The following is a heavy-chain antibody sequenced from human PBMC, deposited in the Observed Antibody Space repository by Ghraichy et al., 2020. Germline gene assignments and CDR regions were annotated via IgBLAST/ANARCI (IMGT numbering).Heavy chain of an antibody. J-gene: IGHJ3*02. CDR1: GYTFTGYY. CDR3: AREGGGATSRNDAFDI. V-gene: IGHV1-2*02. CDR2: INPNSGGT. D-gene: IGHD1-26*01. Sequence: ASVKVSCKASGYTFTGYYMHWVRQAPGQGLEWMGWINPNSGGTNYAQKFQGRVTMTRDTSISTAYMELSRLRSDDTAVYYCAREGGGATSRNDAFDIWGQGTMVTVSS.